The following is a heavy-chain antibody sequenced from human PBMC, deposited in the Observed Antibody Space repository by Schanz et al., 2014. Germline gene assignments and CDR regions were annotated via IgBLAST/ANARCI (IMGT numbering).Heavy chain of an antibody. Sequence: EVQLLESGGGLVQPGGSLRLSCAASGFTFSSYAMTWVRQAPGMGLEWVSAMNESHSTIYYADSVRGRFTISRDNAENTLFLQMNSLRAEDTAVYYCARKVVATIGGYYDNWGQGTLVTVSS. D-gene: IGHD5-12*01. CDR2: MNESHSTI. V-gene: IGHV3-23*01. J-gene: IGHJ4*02. CDR3: ARKVVATIGGYYDN. CDR1: GFTFSSYA.